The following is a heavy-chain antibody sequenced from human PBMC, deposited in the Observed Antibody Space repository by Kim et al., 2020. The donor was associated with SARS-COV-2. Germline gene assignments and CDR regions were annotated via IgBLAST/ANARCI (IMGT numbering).Heavy chain of an antibody. CDR3: TTKNY. V-gene: IGHV3-7*01. CDR1: GFTFSSSW. CDR2: INRDGSGQ. Sequence: GGSLRLSCSASGFTFSSSWMTWVRQAPGKGLEWVGNINRDGSGQNYVGSLRGRFTISRDNTRNSQYLQMESLRAEDTAEYYCTTKNYWGQGTLVTVSS. J-gene: IGHJ4*02.